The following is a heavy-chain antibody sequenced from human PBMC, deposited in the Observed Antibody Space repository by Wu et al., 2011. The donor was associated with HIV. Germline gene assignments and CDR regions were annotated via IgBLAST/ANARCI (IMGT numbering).Heavy chain of an antibody. CDR2: IYPGDSDT. D-gene: IGHD3-9*01. Sequence: PGKGLEWMGIIYPGDSDTRYSPPSKARSPISADKSISTAYLQWSSLKASDTAMYYCARQDYDILTGYYNVDWFDPWGQGTLGHRLL. CDR3: ARQDYDILTGYYNVDWFDP. J-gene: IGHJ5*02. V-gene: IGHV5-51*01.